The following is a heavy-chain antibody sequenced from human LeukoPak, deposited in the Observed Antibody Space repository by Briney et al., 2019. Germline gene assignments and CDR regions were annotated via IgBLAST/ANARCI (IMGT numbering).Heavy chain of an antibody. J-gene: IGHJ4*02. D-gene: IGHD3-22*01. Sequence: GGSLRLSCAASGFTFSNAWMSWVRQAPGKGLEWVGRIKSKTDGGTTDYAAPVKGRFTISRDDSKNTLYLQMNSLKTEDTAVYYCTTRMIVVVTLFDYWGQGTLVTVSS. CDR1: GFTFSNAW. CDR2: IKSKTDGGTT. V-gene: IGHV3-15*01. CDR3: TTRMIVVVTLFDY.